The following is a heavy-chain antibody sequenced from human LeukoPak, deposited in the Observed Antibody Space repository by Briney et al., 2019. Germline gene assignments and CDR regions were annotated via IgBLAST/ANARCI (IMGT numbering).Heavy chain of an antibody. J-gene: IGHJ4*02. V-gene: IGHV4-59*01. CDR1: GGSISSYY. Sequence: SETLSLTCTVSGGSISSYYWSWIRQPPGKGLEWIGYIYYSGSTNYNPSLKSRVTISVDTSKNQFSLKLSSVTAADAAVYYCARVSVDTAMVTTGGFDYWGQGTLVTVSS. CDR3: ARVSVDTAMVTTGGFDY. D-gene: IGHD5-18*01. CDR2: IYYSGST.